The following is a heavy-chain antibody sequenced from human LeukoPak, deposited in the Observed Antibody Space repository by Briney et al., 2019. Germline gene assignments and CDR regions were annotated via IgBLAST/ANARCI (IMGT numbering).Heavy chain of an antibody. CDR3: AKGAVAGTSMKYNWFDP. D-gene: IGHD6-19*01. V-gene: IGHV3-23*01. Sequence: GGSLRLSCAASGFTFSSYAMHWVRQAPGKGLEWVSAISGSGGSTYYADSVKGRFTISRDNSKNTLYLQMNSLRAEATAVYYCAKGAVAGTSMKYNWFDPWGQGTLVTVSS. CDR2: ISGSGGST. J-gene: IGHJ5*02. CDR1: GFTFSSYA.